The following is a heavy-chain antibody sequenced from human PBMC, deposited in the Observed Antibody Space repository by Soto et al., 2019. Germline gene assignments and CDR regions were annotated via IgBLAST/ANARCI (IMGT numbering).Heavy chain of an antibody. CDR3: ARYYLDYGDYGDYYYYYYMDV. CDR1: GGSISSYY. CDR2: IYYSGST. D-gene: IGHD4-17*01. V-gene: IGHV4-59*08. Sequence: SETLSLTCTVSGGSISSYYWSWIRQPPGKGLEWIGYIYYSGSTNYNPSLKSRVTISVDTSKNQFSLKLSSVTAADTAVYYCARYYLDYGDYGDYYYYYYMDVWGKGTTVTVS. J-gene: IGHJ6*03.